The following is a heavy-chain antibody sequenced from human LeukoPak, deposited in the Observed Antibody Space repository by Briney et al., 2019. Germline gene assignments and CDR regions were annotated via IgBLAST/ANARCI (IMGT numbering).Heavy chain of an antibody. V-gene: IGHV1-18*01. CDR1: GYTFTSYG. CDR3: ARVSVYGGNSDFDY. Sequence: ASVKVCCKASGYTFTSYGISWVRQAPGQGLEWMGWISAYNGNTNYAQKLQGRVAMTTDTSTSTAYMELRSLRSDDTAVYYCARVSVYGGNSDFDYWGQGTLVTVSS. J-gene: IGHJ4*02. D-gene: IGHD4-23*01. CDR2: ISAYNGNT.